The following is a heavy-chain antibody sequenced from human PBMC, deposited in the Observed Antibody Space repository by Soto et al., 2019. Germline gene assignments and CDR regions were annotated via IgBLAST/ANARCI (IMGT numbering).Heavy chain of an antibody. D-gene: IGHD6-13*01. CDR3: PTGEYLGVAAAGTGVFRHYYYYGMDV. CDR2: IDPSDSYT. Sequence: GESLKISCKGSGYSFTSYWISWVRQMPGKGLEWMGRIDPSDSYTNYSPSFQGHVTISADKSISTAYLQWSSLKASDTAMYYCPTGEYLGVAAAGTGVFRHYYYYGMDVWGQGTTVTVS. CDR1: GYSFTSYW. J-gene: IGHJ6*02. V-gene: IGHV5-10-1*01.